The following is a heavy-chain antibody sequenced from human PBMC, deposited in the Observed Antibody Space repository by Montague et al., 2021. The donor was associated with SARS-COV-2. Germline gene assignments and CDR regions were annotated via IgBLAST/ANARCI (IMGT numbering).Heavy chain of an antibody. CDR3: ARHAQLRFGELYYLGEGYFQH. D-gene: IGHD3-10*01. CDR1: GGSISSYY. J-gene: IGHJ1*01. CDR2: IYYSGST. Sequence: SETLSLTCTVSGGSISSYYWSWIRQPPGKGLEWIGYIYYSGSTNYNPSLKSRVTISVDTSKNQFSLKLSSVTAADTAVYYCARHAQLRFGELYYLGEGYFQHWGQGTLVTVSS. V-gene: IGHV4-59*08.